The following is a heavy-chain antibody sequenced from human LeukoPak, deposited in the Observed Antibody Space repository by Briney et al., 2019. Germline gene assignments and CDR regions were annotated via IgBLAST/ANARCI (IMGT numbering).Heavy chain of an antibody. CDR2: INPNSSGT. CDR1: GYTFTGYF. V-gene: IGHV1-2*02. CDR3: ARGSGSYFYYMDV. J-gene: IGHJ6*03. D-gene: IGHD1-26*01. Sequence: ASVKVSCKASGYTFTGYFMHWVRQAPGQGLEWMGWINPNSSGTDYAQKFQGRVTMTRDTSISTAYMELSRLRSDDTAVYYCARGSGSYFYYMDVWGKGTTVTVSS.